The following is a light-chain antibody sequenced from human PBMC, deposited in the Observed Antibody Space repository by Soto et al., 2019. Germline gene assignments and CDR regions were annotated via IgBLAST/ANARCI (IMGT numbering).Light chain of an antibody. J-gene: IGKJ4*01. V-gene: IGKV3-11*01. CDR1: QSVNTS. Sequence: EIVLTQSPATLSLSPGEGATLSCRASQSVNTSLAWYQQKPGQAPRLLIYDGFNRATGIPARFSGSGSGTDFTLTISSLEPEDFAVYYCQQGGSFGGGTKVEI. CDR2: DGF. CDR3: QQGGS.